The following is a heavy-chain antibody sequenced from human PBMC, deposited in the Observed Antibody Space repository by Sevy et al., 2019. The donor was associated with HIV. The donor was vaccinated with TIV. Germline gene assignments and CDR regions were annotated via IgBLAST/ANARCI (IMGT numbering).Heavy chain of an antibody. CDR1: GITFSNYG. CDR3: AKGGRYNYAFEADS. CDR2: TSYDGSKK. J-gene: IGHJ5*01. D-gene: IGHD5-18*01. V-gene: IGHV3-30*18. Sequence: GGSLRLSCAASGITFSNYGMHWVRQAPGKGLERVAVTSYDGSKKYYADSVKGRFTISRDNSKNTLYLQMNSLRAEDTAVYYCAKGGRYNYAFEADSWGRGTLVTVSS.